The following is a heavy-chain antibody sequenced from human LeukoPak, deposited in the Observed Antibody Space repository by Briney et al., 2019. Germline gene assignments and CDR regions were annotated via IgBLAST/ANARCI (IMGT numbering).Heavy chain of an antibody. CDR2: IIPILGIA. Sequence: SVKASCKASGGTFSSYTISWVRQAPGQGLEWMGRIIPILGIANYAQKFQGRVTITTDESTSTAYMELSSLRSEDTAVYYCARDRGYGDYGWYFDLWGRGTLVTVSS. D-gene: IGHD4-17*01. CDR1: GGTFSSYT. V-gene: IGHV1-69*16. CDR3: ARDRGYGDYGWYFDL. J-gene: IGHJ2*01.